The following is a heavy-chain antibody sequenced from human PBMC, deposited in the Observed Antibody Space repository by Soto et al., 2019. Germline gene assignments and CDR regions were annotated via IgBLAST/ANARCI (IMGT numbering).Heavy chain of an antibody. Sequence: GGSLRLSCTASGFTFSSAWMNWVRQAPGKGLEWVGRIRSKIHGGTTDYAAPVKGRFTISRDDSRDTLYLQMSNLKIEDSAMYFCTPTRWDTGFDCWGQGILVTVSS. CDR2: IRSKIHGGTT. CDR1: GFTFSSAW. J-gene: IGHJ4*02. D-gene: IGHD2-15*01. CDR3: TPTRWDTGFDC. V-gene: IGHV3-15*07.